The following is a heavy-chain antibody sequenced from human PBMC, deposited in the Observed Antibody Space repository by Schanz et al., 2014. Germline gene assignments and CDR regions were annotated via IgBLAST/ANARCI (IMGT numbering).Heavy chain of an antibody. CDR2: ISTGGGNT. J-gene: IGHJ6*02. D-gene: IGHD1-26*01. V-gene: IGHV3-43*02. CDR1: GFIFSSYA. CDR3: AKDSRGSSFDMDV. Sequence: EVQLVESGGGLVQPGGSLKLSCAASGFIFSSYAMTWVRQAPGKGLEWVSAISTGGGNTYYADSVKGRFTISRDNSKNSLYLQMNSLRTEDTALYYCAKDSRGSSFDMDVWGQGTTVTVSS.